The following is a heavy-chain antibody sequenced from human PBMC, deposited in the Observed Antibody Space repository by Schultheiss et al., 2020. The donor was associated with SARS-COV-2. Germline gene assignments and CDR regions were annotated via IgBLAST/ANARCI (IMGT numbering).Heavy chain of an antibody. J-gene: IGHJ4*02. CDR1: GYTFTSYA. Sequence: ASVKVSCKASGYTFTSYAMHWVRQAPGQRLEWMGWINAGNGNTKYSQKFQGRVTMTRDTSISTAYMELSRLRSDDTAVYYCAREYSGSYNYFDYWGQGTLVTVSS. V-gene: IGHV1-3*01. CDR2: INAGNGNT. D-gene: IGHD1-26*01. CDR3: AREYSGSYNYFDY.